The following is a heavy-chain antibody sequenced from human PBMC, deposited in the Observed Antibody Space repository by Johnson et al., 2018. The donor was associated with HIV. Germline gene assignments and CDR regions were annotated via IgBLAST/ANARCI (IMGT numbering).Heavy chain of an antibody. J-gene: IGHJ3*02. CDR2: IKEDGSEK. Sequence: VQLVESGGGLVQPGGSLRLSCAASGFTFSNYWMTWVRQVPGKGLEWVANIKEDGSEKYYVDYVTGRFTISRDNAKNSLYLQINSLRAEDTAVYYCARVNYDFWSGQGPFDIWGQGTMVTVSS. D-gene: IGHD3-3*01. CDR1: GFTFSNYW. V-gene: IGHV3-7*05. CDR3: ARVNYDFWSGQGPFDI.